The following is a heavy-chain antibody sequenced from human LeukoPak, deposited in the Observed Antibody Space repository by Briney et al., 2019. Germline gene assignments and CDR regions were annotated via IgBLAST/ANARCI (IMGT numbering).Heavy chain of an antibody. J-gene: IGHJ5*02. V-gene: IGHV4-39*01. CDR1: GDSISSSSSY. CDR2: IYYTGTR. Sequence: KPSETLSLTCTVSGDSISSSSSYWGWIRQPPGKGLEWIGTIYYTGTRYYNPSLKDRVTISVDTSKNQCSLNLNSVTAADTALYYCARQSGDLDYFDPWGQGTLVTVSS. CDR3: ARQSGDLDYFDP. D-gene: IGHD3/OR15-3a*01.